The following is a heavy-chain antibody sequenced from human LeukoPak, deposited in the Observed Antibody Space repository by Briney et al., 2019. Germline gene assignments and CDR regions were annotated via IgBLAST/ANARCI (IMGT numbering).Heavy chain of an antibody. V-gene: IGHV3-21*04. Sequence: GGSLRLSCAASGFTFSSYSMTWVRQAPGKGLEWVSSISGSGRNMYYGVAVTGRFTISRDNAENSVSLQMNSLRAEDTAVYYCAKDRVVLRYFDWSEFDYWGQGTLVTVSS. D-gene: IGHD3-9*01. CDR3: AKDRVVLRYFDWSEFDY. CDR1: GFTFSSYS. CDR2: ISGSGRNM. J-gene: IGHJ4*02.